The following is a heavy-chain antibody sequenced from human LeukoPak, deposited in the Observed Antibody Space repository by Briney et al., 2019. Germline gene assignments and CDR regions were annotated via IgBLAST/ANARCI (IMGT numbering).Heavy chain of an antibody. V-gene: IGHV1-18*01. CDR1: GYTFTSYG. J-gene: IGHJ3*02. Sequence: GASVKVSCTASGYTFTSYGISWVGRSPGQGRKGLGWISAYNGNTNYAQKLQGRVTMTTDTSTSTAYMELRSLRSDDTAVYYCVSIYSSSRTRIDAFDNWGQGTTVTVSS. CDR3: VSIYSSSRTRIDAFDN. D-gene: IGHD6-13*01. CDR2: ISAYNGNT.